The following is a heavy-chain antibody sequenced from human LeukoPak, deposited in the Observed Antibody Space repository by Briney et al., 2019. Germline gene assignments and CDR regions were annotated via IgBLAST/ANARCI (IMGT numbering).Heavy chain of an antibody. D-gene: IGHD6-13*01. CDR3: AKERWHSSSWYSFDY. V-gene: IGHV3-9*01. Sequence: GGSLRLSCAASGFTFSSYWMHWVRQAPGKGLEWVSGISWNSGSIGYADSVKGRFTISRDNAKNSLYLQMNSLRPEDTALYYCAKERWHSSSWYSFDYWGQGTLVTVSS. CDR1: GFTFSSYW. J-gene: IGHJ4*02. CDR2: ISWNSGSI.